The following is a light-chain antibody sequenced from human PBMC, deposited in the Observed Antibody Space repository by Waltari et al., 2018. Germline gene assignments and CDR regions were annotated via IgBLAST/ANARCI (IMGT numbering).Light chain of an antibody. J-gene: IGKJ1*01. CDR2: WAS. Sequence: DIVLTQSPDSLDVSLGERATINCRSSQSVLYRSTNKNYLTWYQQKPGQTPKLLIYWASTRESGVPDRFSGSGSGTDFTRTISSLQAEDVAVYYCQQYYSIPPTFGQGTNVEIK. CDR1: QSVLYRSTNKNY. V-gene: IGKV4-1*01. CDR3: QQYYSIPPT.